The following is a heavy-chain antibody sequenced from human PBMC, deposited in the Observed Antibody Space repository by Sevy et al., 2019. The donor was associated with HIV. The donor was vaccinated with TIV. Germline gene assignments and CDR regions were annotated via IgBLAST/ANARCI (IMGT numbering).Heavy chain of an antibody. CDR3: ARGSWNGVVPAAIGPLDY. Sequence: SETLSLTCAVYGGSFSGYYWSWIRQPPGKGLEWIGEINHSGSTNYNPSLKGRVTISVDTSKNQFSLKLSSVTAADTAVYYCARGSWNGVVPAAIGPLDYWGQGTLVTVSS. V-gene: IGHV4-34*01. CDR1: GGSFSGYY. J-gene: IGHJ4*02. D-gene: IGHD2-2*02. CDR2: INHSGST.